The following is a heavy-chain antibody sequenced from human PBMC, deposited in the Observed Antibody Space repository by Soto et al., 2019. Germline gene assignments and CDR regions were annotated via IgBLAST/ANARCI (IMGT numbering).Heavy chain of an antibody. V-gene: IGHV4-34*01. D-gene: IGHD3-10*01. Sequence: QVQLQQWGAGLLKPSETLSLTCAVYGGSFSGYYWSWIRQPPGKGLEWIGEINHSGSTNYNPSLKGRVTISVDTSKNQFSLKLSSVTAADTAVYYCARGVPYYYGSGSRGDAFDIWGQGTMVTVSS. J-gene: IGHJ3*02. CDR3: ARGVPYYYGSGSRGDAFDI. CDR1: GGSFSGYY. CDR2: INHSGST.